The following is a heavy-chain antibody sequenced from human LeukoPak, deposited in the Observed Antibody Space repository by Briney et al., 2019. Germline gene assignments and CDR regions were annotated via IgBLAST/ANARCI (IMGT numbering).Heavy chain of an antibody. D-gene: IGHD2/OR15-2a*01. CDR1: GHSISNNY. Sequence: SETLSLTCTVSGHSISNNYWSWNRQPPGKGLEWIGYIHYSGTTNYNPSLFSRVTISVDTSKNQFSLKLNSVTAADTAVYYCARVVQEYDVSYFRLDYWGQGTLVTVSS. V-gene: IGHV4-59*01. CDR3: ARVVQEYDVSYFRLDY. J-gene: IGHJ4*02. CDR2: IHYSGTT.